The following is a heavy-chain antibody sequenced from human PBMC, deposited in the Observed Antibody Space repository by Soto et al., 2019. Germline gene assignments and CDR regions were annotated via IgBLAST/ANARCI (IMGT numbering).Heavy chain of an antibody. CDR2: ISSSSSTI. D-gene: IGHD1-26*01. V-gene: IGHV3-48*02. CDR3: AVKWELLLGDYYYGMDV. J-gene: IGHJ6*02. Sequence: EVQLVESGGGLVQPGGSLRLSCAASGFTFSSYSMNWVRQAPGKGLEWVSYISSSSSTIYYADSVKGRFTISRDNAKNSLYLQMNSLRDEDTAVYYCAVKWELLLGDYYYGMDVWGQGTTVTVSS. CDR1: GFTFSSYS.